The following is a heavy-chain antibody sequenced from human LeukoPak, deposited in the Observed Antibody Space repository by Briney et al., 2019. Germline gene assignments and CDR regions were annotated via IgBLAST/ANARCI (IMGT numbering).Heavy chain of an antibody. V-gene: IGHV1-69*06. CDR3: ARIPYSGYEYRGFAY. Sequence: ASVKVSCKASGGGFSNFAVTWVRQAPGQGLEWMGGIIPIFDAVDYAQKFQGRVTITADKSTSTAYVEMSSLRSEDTAMYYCARIPYSGYEYRGFAYWGQGTLVTVSS. CDR2: IIPIFDAV. CDR1: GGGFSNFA. D-gene: IGHD5-12*01. J-gene: IGHJ4*02.